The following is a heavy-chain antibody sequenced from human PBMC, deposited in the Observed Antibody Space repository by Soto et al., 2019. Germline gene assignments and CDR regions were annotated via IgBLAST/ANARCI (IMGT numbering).Heavy chain of an antibody. CDR1: GGSFSGYQ. V-gene: IGHV4-34*01. Sequence: SETLSLTCAVYGGSFSGYQWSWVRQAPGKGLEWIGEINHSGSTNYNPSLKSRVTISIDTSKNQFSLMLTSVTAADTAMYFCARYGEVTPRRYGMDVWGQGTTVTVSS. CDR2: INHSGST. J-gene: IGHJ6*02. CDR3: ARYGEVTPRRYGMDV. D-gene: IGHD3-16*01.